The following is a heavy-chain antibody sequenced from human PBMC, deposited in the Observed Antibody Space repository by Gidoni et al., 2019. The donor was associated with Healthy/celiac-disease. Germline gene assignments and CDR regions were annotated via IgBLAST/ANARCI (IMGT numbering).Heavy chain of an antibody. CDR2: ISGSGGST. CDR3: AKVREYQLLGYWFDP. Sequence: EVQLLESGGGLVQPGGSLRLSCAASGFTFSSYSMSWVRQAPGKGLGWVSAISGSGGSTYYADSVKGRFTISRDNSKNTLYLQMNSLRAEDTAVYYCAKVREYQLLGYWFDPWGQGTLVTVSS. CDR1: GFTFSSYS. J-gene: IGHJ5*02. V-gene: IGHV3-23*01. D-gene: IGHD2-2*01.